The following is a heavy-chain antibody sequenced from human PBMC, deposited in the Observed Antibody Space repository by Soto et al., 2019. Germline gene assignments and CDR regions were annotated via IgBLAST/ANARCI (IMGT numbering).Heavy chain of an antibody. D-gene: IGHD5-18*01. V-gene: IGHV3-33*01. J-gene: IGHJ3*02. CDR1: GFTFSSYG. CDR3: AREALVETAMDTAGVDAFDI. CDR2: IWYDGSYK. Sequence: GGSLRLSCAASGFTFSSYGMHWVRQAPGKGLEWVAVIWYDGSYKFYADSVKGRFTISRDNSKKTLCLEMNSLRAEDTAVYYCAREALVETAMDTAGVDAFDIWGQGTMVTVSS.